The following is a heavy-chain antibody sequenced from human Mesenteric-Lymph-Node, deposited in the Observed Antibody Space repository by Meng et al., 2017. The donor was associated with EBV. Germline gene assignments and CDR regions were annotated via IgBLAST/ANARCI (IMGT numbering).Heavy chain of an antibody. J-gene: IGHJ4*02. D-gene: IGHD3-16*02. CDR3: ARITFGGAIGD. CDR2: IFHSGGT. Sequence: QLQLTEWGPGLVKPSGTLSLTCSVSSGSISNSNWWSWVRQPPGKGLQWIGEIFHSGGTNYNPSLKSRVTISVDKSKNQFSLKVNSLTAADTAVYYCARITFGGAIGDWGQGTLVTVSS. CDR1: SGSISNSNW. V-gene: IGHV4-4*02.